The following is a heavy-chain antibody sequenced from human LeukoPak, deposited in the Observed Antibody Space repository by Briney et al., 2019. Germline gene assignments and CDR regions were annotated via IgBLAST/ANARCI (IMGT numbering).Heavy chain of an antibody. CDR3: ARSPRWDY. CDR2: INHSGCT. V-gene: IGHV4-34*01. CDR1: GGSFSGYY. D-gene: IGHD4-23*01. Sequence: PSETLSLACAVYGGSFSGYYWSWIRQPPGKGLEWIEEINHSGCTNYNPSLKSRVTISVDTSKNQFSLKLSSVTAADTAVYYCARSPRWDYWGQGTLVTVSS. J-gene: IGHJ4*02.